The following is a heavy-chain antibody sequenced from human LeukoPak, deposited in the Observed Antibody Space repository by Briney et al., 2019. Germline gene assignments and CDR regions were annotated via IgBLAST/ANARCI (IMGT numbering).Heavy chain of an antibody. Sequence: ASVKVSCKASGYTFTGYYMHWVRQAPGQGLEWMGRINPNSGGTNYAQKFQGRVTMTRDTSISTAYMELSRLRSDDTAVYYCARVQGITIFGVVIEYYFDYWGQGTLVTVSS. J-gene: IGHJ4*02. D-gene: IGHD3-3*01. CDR3: ARVQGITIFGVVIEYYFDY. CDR2: INPNSGGT. CDR1: GYTFTGYY. V-gene: IGHV1-2*06.